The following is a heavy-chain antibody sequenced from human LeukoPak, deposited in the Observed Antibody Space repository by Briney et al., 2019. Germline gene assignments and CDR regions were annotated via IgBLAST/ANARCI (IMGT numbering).Heavy chain of an antibody. CDR2: SSGSSSNT. D-gene: IGHD3-16*01. J-gene: IGHJ3*02. Sequence: ASVKVSCKAYGYTXMSHGISGVRQAPGQGLEWMGWSSGSSSNTNYAQRLQGRVTMTTDTSTTTAYMELRSLRSDDTAVYYCARATGTWGHDGFDIWGQGTMVTVSS. CDR1: GYTXMSHG. CDR3: ARATGTWGHDGFDI. V-gene: IGHV1-18*01.